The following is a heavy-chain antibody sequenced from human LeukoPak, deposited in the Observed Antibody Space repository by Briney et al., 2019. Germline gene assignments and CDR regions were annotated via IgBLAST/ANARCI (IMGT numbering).Heavy chain of an antibody. CDR1: GVPISTYY. J-gene: IGHJ4*01. V-gene: IGHV4-59*01. CDR3: ATPWYYHSRGYLFDA. Sequence: SETLSLTCSVSGVPISTYYWSWLRQAPGMGLEWIAYVYYNGGIMYNASLKSGVTTSLGTSKKQFSLMMTPVTAADTAVDFFATPWYYHSRGYLFDAWGPGTPVTAS. D-gene: IGHD3-22*01. CDR2: VYYNGGI.